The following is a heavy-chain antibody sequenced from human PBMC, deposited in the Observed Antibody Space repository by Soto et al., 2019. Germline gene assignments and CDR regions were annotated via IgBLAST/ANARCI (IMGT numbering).Heavy chain of an antibody. V-gene: IGHV1-46*01. CDR3: ARDDPMGYYDSSGYYPGDY. J-gene: IGHJ4*02. Sequence: ASVKVSCKASGYTFTSYYMHWVRQAPGQGLEWMGIINPSGGSTSYAQMFQGRVTMTRDTSTSTVYMEVTSLRSDDTAVYFCARDDPMGYYDSSGYYPGDYWGQGTLVTVSS. CDR2: INPSGGST. CDR1: GYTFTSYY. D-gene: IGHD3-22*01.